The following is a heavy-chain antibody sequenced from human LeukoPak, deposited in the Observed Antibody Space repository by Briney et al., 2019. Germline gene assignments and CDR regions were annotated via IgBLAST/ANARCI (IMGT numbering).Heavy chain of an antibody. J-gene: IGHJ5*02. CDR2: ISGSGGST. Sequence: GGSLRLSCAASGFTFSSYAMSWVRQAPGKGLEWVSAISGSGGSTYYADSVKGRFTISRDNSKNTLYLQMNSLRAEDTAVYYCAEDREKVIAAAGFNWFDPWGQGTLVTVSS. D-gene: IGHD6-13*01. CDR3: AEDREKVIAAAGFNWFDP. CDR1: GFTFSSYA. V-gene: IGHV3-23*01.